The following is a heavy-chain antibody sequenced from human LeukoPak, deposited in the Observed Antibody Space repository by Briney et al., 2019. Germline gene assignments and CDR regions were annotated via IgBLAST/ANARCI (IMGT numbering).Heavy chain of an antibody. J-gene: IGHJ4*02. V-gene: IGHV3-7*01. CDR2: IKQDGSEK. D-gene: IGHD2-2*03. CDR3: ARDRGYCSSTSCYAHFDY. CDR1: GFTFSNFW. Sequence: PGGSLRLSCAVSGFTFSNFWMSWVRQAPGKGLEWVANIKQDGSEKYYVDSVKGRFTISRDNAKNSLYLQMNSLRAEDTAVYYCARDRGYCSSTSCYAHFDYWGQGTLVTVSS.